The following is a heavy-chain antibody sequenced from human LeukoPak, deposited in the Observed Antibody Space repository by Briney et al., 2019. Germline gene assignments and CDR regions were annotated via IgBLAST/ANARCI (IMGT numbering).Heavy chain of an antibody. D-gene: IGHD5-24*01. CDR2: ISSSSSYT. V-gene: IGHV3-11*06. CDR1: GFTFSDYY. Sequence: PGGSLRLSCTGSGFTFSDYYMSWIRQAPGQGLEWVSYISSSSSYTNYADSVKGRFTISRDNAKNSLYLQMNSLRAEDTAVYYCARDLRGDGYNGFSGVKRFDYWGQGTLVTVSS. CDR3: ARDLRGDGYNGFSGVKRFDY. J-gene: IGHJ4*02.